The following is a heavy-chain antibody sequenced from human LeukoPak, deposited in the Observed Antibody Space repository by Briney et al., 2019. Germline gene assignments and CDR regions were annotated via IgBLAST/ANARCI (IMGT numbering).Heavy chain of an antibody. CDR1: GGSISSYY. D-gene: IGHD3-10*01. CDR2: TYYSGST. Sequence: SETLSLTCTVSGGSISSYYWSWIRQPPGKGLEWIGYTYYSGSTNYNPSLKSRVTISVDTSKNQFSLKLSSVTAADTAVYYCARSNYYGSGSWFDPWGQGTLVTVSS. CDR3: ARSNYYGSGSWFDP. J-gene: IGHJ5*02. V-gene: IGHV4-59*08.